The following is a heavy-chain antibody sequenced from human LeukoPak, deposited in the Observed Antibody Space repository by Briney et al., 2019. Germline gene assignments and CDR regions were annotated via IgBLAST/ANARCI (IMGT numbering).Heavy chain of an antibody. J-gene: IGHJ5*02. Sequence: ASVKVSCKASGYTFTSYDINWVRQATGQGLEWMGWMNPNSGNTGYAQKFQGRVTMTRNTSISTAYMELSSLRSEDTAVYYCARGRGLKDVILTGYYPWGQGTLVTVSS. D-gene: IGHD3-9*01. CDR3: ARGRGLKDVILTGYYP. CDR1: GYTFTSYD. V-gene: IGHV1-8*01. CDR2: MNPNSGNT.